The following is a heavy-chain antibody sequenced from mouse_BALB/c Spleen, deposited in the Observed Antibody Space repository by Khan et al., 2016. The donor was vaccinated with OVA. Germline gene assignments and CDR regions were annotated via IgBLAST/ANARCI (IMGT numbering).Heavy chain of an antibody. Sequence: EVKLEESGPGLVKPSQSLSLTCTVTGSSITPDYAWNWIRQFPGNKLEWMGYISYSGNTKYNPSLKRRSSSTRDTSKNQFVLQLKSVTTEDTSRYYCARVDGGDLDYWGQGTTLTVSA. V-gene: IGHV3-2*02. CDR3: ARVDGGDLDY. CDR1: GSSITPDYA. J-gene: IGHJ2*01. CDR2: ISYSGNT. D-gene: IGHD2-3*01.